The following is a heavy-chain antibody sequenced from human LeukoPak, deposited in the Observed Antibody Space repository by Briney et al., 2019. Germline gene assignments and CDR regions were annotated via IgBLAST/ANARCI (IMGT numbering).Heavy chain of an antibody. CDR1: GGSFSGYY. D-gene: IGHD2-15*01. Sequence: SETLSLTCAVYGGSFSGYYWSWIRQPPGKGLEWIGYIYLSGSTYYNPSLKSRVTISVDRSKNQFSLKLSSVTAADTAVYYCARGYCSGGSCYLAPYYYGMDVWGKGTTVTVSS. V-gene: IGHV4-34*01. CDR3: ARGYCSGGSCYLAPYYYGMDV. J-gene: IGHJ6*04. CDR2: IYLSGST.